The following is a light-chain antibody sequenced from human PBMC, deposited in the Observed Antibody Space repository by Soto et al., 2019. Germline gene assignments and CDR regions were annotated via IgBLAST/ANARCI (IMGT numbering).Light chain of an antibody. V-gene: IGLV2-14*03. Sequence: QSVLTQPASVSGSPGQSITISCTGTSSDVGGYNYVSWYQQHPGKAPNLVIYDVSNRPSGVSNRFSGSKSGNTASLTISGLQAEDEADYYCSSYTSSKTLVLDGGTKLTVL. CDR2: DVS. CDR1: SSDVGGYNY. CDR3: SSYTSSKTLV. J-gene: IGLJ2*01.